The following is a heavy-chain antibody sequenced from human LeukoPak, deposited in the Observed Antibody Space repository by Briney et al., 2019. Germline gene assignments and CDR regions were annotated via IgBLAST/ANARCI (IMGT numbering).Heavy chain of an antibody. D-gene: IGHD3-16*01. CDR2: IYYSGST. Sequence: SETLSLTCTVSGGSISSSSYYWGWIRQPPGKGLEWIGSIYYSGSTYYNPSLKSLVTISVDTSKNQFSLKLSSVTAADTAVYYCARFGERITAFDIWGQGTMVTVSS. J-gene: IGHJ3*02. V-gene: IGHV4-39*01. CDR1: GGSISSSSYY. CDR3: ARFGERITAFDI.